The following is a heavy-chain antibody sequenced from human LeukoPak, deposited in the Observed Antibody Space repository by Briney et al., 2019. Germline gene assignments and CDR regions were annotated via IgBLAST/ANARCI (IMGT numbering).Heavy chain of an antibody. V-gene: IGHV1-69*04. CDR1: GGTFSSYA. J-gene: IGHJ4*02. CDR3: ARGTYYYGSGSYSPLFDY. CDR2: IIPILGIA. Sequence: PVKVSCKASGGTFSSYAISWVRQAPGQGLEWMGRIIPILGIANYAQKFQGRVTITADKSTSTAYVELSSLRSEDTAVYYCARGTYYYGSGSYSPLFDYWGQGTLVTVSS. D-gene: IGHD3-10*01.